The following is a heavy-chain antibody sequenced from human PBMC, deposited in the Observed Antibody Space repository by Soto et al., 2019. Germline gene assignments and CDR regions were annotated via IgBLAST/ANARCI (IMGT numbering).Heavy chain of an antibody. D-gene: IGHD3-22*01. CDR1: GYSFAGYW. CDR2: IDPSDSQT. CDR3: ARQIYDSDTGPNFQYYFDS. Sequence: XECLKMSVKGSGYSFAGYWITWVRQNPGKGLEWMGRIDPSDSQTYYSPSFRGHVTISATKSITTVFLQWSSLRASDTAMYYCARQIYDSDTGPNFQYYFDSWGQGTPVTVSS. V-gene: IGHV5-10-1*01. J-gene: IGHJ4*02.